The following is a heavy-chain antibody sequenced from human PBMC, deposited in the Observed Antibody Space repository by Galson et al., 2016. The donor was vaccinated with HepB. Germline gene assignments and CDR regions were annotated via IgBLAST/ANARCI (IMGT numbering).Heavy chain of an antibody. CDR1: GFSFGSYA. V-gene: IGHV3-33*08. CDR3: ARFGGSLGMDV. D-gene: IGHD2-15*01. J-gene: IGHJ6*02. CDR2: IWYDGSNK. Sequence: SLRLSCAASGFSFGSYAMHWVRQAPGKGLEWVALIWYDGSNKHYADSVKGRFTISRDNSKNTLYLQMNSLTAEDTAVYYCARFGGSLGMDVWGQGTTVTVAS.